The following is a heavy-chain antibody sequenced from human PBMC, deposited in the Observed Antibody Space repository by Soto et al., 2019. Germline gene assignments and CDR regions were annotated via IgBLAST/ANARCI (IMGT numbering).Heavy chain of an antibody. CDR2: IYYSGST. CDR3: ARGGCSGGSCYGSVDYYYGMDV. D-gene: IGHD2-15*01. CDR1: GGSISSYY. J-gene: IGHJ6*02. Sequence: TSETLSLTCTVSGGSISSYYWSWIRQPPGKGLEWIGYIYYSGSTNYNPSLKSRVTISVDTSKNQFSLKLSSVTAADTAVYYCARGGCSGGSCYGSVDYYYGMDVWGQGTTVTVSS. V-gene: IGHV4-59*01.